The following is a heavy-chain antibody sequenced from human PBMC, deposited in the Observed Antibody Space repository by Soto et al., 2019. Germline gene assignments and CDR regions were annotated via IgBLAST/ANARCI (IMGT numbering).Heavy chain of an antibody. Sequence: AGGSLRLSCAASGFTFSSYAMSWVRQAPGKGLEWVSAISGSGGSTYYADSVKGRFTISRDNSKNTLYLQMNSLRAEDTAVYYCAKGRNSGPYYFDYWGQGTLVTVSS. CDR2: ISGSGGST. CDR1: GFTFSSYA. J-gene: IGHJ4*02. V-gene: IGHV3-23*01. CDR3: AKGRNSGPYYFDY.